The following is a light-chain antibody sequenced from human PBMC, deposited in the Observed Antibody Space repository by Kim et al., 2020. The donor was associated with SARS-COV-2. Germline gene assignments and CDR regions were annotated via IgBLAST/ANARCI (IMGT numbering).Light chain of an antibody. CDR2: DAT. Sequence: SLSPGERATLSCRASQSVNTYLAWYRQKPGQAPELLSFDATNRATGIPARFSGSGSGTDFTLTISSLEPEDFAVYYCQQRHNWLTFGGGTKVDIK. J-gene: IGKJ4*01. V-gene: IGKV3-11*01. CDR3: QQRHNWLT. CDR1: QSVNTY.